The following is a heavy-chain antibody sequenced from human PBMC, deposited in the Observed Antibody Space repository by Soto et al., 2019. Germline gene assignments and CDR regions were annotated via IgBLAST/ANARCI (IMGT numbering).Heavy chain of an antibody. D-gene: IGHD3-10*01. CDR2: ISGGGDSR. V-gene: IGHV3-23*01. J-gene: IGHJ4*02. CDR1: GFTFRNYA. CDR3: AKDLFTMVRLFDS. Sequence: GGSLRLSCAASGFTFRNYAMNWVRQAPGKGLEWVSSISGGGDSRRYVDSVKGRFTISRDNSKNTLYLQMNSLRAEDTAVYYCAKDLFTMVRLFDSWGQGTLVTVSS.